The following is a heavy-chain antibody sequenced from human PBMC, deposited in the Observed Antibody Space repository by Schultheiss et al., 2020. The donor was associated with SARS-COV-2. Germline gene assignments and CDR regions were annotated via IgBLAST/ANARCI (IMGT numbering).Heavy chain of an antibody. CDR3: AKDLSLAIGVKKSSDAFDI. CDR2: ISGSGGST. Sequence: GGSLRLSCAASGFTFSSYAMSWVRQAPGKGLEWVSAISGSGGSTYYADSVKGRFTISRDNSKNTLYLQMNSLRAEDTAVYYCAKDLSLAIGVKKSSDAFDIWGQGTMVTVSS. D-gene: IGHD2-21*01. J-gene: IGHJ3*02. V-gene: IGHV3-23*01. CDR1: GFTFSSYA.